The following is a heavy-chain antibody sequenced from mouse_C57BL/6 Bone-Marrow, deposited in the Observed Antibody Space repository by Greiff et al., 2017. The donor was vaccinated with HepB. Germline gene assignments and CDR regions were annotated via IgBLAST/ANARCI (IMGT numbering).Heavy chain of an antibody. D-gene: IGHD2-4*01. CDR1: GFSLTSYG. CDR3: ASIYYDYAWFAY. V-gene: IGHV2-6*01. Sequence: VKLVESGPGLVAPSQSLSITCTVSGFSLTSYGVDWVRQSPGKGLEWLGVIWGVGSTNYNSALKSRLSISKDNSKSQVFLKMNSLQTDDTAMYYCASIYYDYAWFAYWGQGTLVTVSA. J-gene: IGHJ3*01. CDR2: IWGVGST.